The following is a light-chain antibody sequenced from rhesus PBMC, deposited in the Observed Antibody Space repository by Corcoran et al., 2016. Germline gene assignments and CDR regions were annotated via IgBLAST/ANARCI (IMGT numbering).Light chain of an antibody. V-gene: IGKV1S14*01. CDR2: SAS. CDR1: QGISNY. Sequence: DIQMTQSPSSLSASVGDTVTITCRASQGISNYLACYQQKPRTAPKPLIYSASNLERGAPSRFSGSGSGTDFTLTISSLQPEDFATYYCQQHNNYPFSFGQGTKVEIK. CDR3: QQHNNYPFS. J-gene: IGKJ2*01.